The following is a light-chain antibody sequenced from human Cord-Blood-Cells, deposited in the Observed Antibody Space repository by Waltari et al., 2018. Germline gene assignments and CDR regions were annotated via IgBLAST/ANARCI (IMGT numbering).Light chain of an antibody. CDR2: GAS. V-gene: IGKV3-15*01. CDR3: QQYNNWPFT. CDR1: QSISSN. J-gene: IGKJ3*01. Sequence: ELVMTQSPATLSVSPGERATLTCRARQSISSNLAWYQQKPGQAPRLLIYGASTRATGIPARFSGSGSGTEFTLTISSLQSEDVAVYYCQQYNNWPFTFGPGTKVDIK.